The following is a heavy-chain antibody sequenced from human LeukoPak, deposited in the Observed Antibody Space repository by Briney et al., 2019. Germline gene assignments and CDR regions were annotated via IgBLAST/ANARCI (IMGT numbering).Heavy chain of an antibody. J-gene: IGHJ4*02. D-gene: IGHD3-10*01. CDR1: GGSITTFF. V-gene: IGHV4-59*01. CDR3: ARGPLYEYHSGTFVN. CDR2: IYTGNT. Sequence: SETLSLTCSVSGGSITTFFWNWIRQPPGKGLGWIGSIYTGNTHYNSSLKSRVTVSQDTSRNRVSLKLTSVTAADTAVYYCARGPLYEYHSGTFVNWGQGTLVTVSS.